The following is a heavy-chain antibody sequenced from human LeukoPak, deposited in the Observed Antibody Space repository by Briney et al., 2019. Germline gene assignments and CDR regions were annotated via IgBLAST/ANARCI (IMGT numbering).Heavy chain of an antibody. D-gene: IGHD3-3*01. Sequence: GGSLRLSCEASRFSFSAYPMGWVRRAPGKGLEWVSGISASGDVTFHADPLKGRFTISRDNSKNTLYLQMNSLRAEDTAVYYCARAGYYLSPYFFGYWGQGTLVTVSS. CDR2: ISASGDVT. CDR1: RFSFSAYP. CDR3: ARAGYYLSPYFFGY. J-gene: IGHJ4*02. V-gene: IGHV3-23*01.